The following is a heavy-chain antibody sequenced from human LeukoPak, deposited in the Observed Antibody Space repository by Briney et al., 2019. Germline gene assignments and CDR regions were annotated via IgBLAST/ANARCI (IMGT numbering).Heavy chain of an antibody. Sequence: ASVTVSCKPSGYTFTGYYIHRLRQAPGQGLEWMGWINPYSGDTAYAQKFQGRVTMTRDTSINTAYMELNRLKFDDTAVYYCARVTMNLDSWGQGTLVTVSS. CDR1: GYTFTGYY. CDR3: ARVTMNLDS. D-gene: IGHD3-22*01. CDR2: INPYSGDT. J-gene: IGHJ4*02. V-gene: IGHV1-2*02.